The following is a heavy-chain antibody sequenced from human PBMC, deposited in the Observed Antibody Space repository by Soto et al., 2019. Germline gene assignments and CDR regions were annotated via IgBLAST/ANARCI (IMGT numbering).Heavy chain of an antibody. CDR1: GGSFSGYY. Sequence: PSETLSLTCAVYGGSFSGYYWSWIRQPPGKGLEWIGEINHSGSTNYNPSLKSRVTISVDTSKNQFSLKLSSVTAADTAVYYCARIVVVTAILRYYYYGMDVRGQGTTVTVSS. J-gene: IGHJ6*02. D-gene: IGHD2-21*02. CDR3: ARIVVVTAILRYYYYGMDV. CDR2: INHSGST. V-gene: IGHV4-34*01.